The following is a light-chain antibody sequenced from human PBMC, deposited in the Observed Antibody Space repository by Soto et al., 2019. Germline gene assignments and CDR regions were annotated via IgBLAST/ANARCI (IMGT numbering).Light chain of an antibody. CDR2: GAS. V-gene: IGKV3-15*01. Sequence: EIVMTQSPATLSVSPGERATLSCRASQSVSSDLAWYHQKPGQAPRLLIYGASTRATGISARFSGSGSGTEFTLTISSLQSEDFGVVDCQQYHSWRTFGQGTKVDIK. J-gene: IGKJ1*01. CDR1: QSVSSD. CDR3: QQYHSWRT.